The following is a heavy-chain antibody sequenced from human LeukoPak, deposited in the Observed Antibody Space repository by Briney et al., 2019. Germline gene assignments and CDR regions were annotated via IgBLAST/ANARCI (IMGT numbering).Heavy chain of an antibody. CDR2: INPNSGGT. CDR3: ARERIAAAGTNWFDP. D-gene: IGHD6-13*01. Sequence: ASVKVSCKASGYTFTSYGISWVRQAPGQGLEWMGWINPNSGGTNYAQKFQGRVTMTRDTSISTAYMELSRLRSDDTAVYYCARERIAAAGTNWFDPWGQGTLVTVSS. J-gene: IGHJ5*02. CDR1: GYTFTSYG. V-gene: IGHV1-2*02.